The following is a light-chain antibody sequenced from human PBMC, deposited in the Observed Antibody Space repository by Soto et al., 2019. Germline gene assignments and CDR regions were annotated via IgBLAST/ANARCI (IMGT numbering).Light chain of an antibody. V-gene: IGLV2-8*01. CDR3: SSPAGNSEVV. CDR2: EVR. CDR1: SSDVGRYNY. Sequence: QSALTQPPSASGSPGQSVTISCTGTSSDVGRYNYVSWYQQHPGKVPKLMIFEVRNRPSGVPDRFSGSKSGNTASLTVSGLQAEDEADYYCSSPAGNSEVVFGGGTKVTVL. J-gene: IGLJ2*01.